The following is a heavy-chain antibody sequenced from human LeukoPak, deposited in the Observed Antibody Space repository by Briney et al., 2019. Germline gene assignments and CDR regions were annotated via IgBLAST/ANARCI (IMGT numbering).Heavy chain of an antibody. CDR2: IYSSGST. CDR1: GGSINTVGDY. Sequence: PSETLSLTCTVSGGSINTVGDYWSWIRPHPGKGLEWIGCIYSSGSTYYNPSLESRLTISLDTSKNQFSLKLRSVTAADTAVYYCARGGGAIVVVPAAPPNVWGQGTTVTVSS. J-gene: IGHJ6*02. CDR3: ARGGGAIVVVPAAPPNV. V-gene: IGHV4-31*03. D-gene: IGHD2-2*01.